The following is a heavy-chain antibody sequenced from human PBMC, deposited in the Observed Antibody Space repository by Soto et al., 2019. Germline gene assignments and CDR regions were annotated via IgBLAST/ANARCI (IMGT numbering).Heavy chain of an antibody. Sequence: SETLSLTCTVSGGSISSRGYYCDWIRQHPGEGLEWIGYISYSGTTNYNPSLKSRVTISVDTSNNQLSLKLSSVTAADTAVYYCARDHGPRGAFDFWGQGTMVT. J-gene: IGHJ3*01. D-gene: IGHD3-10*01. V-gene: IGHV4-31*03. CDR3: ARDHGPRGAFDF. CDR2: ISYSGTT. CDR1: GGSISSRGYY.